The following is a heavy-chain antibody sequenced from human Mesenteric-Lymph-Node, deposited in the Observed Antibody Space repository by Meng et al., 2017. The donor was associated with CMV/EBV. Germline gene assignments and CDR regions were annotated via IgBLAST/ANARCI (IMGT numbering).Heavy chain of an antibody. CDR2: IRYDGSNK. CDR3: ARVGRLAGYDVVPDK. Sequence: GESLKISCAASGFTFSSYGMHWVRQAPGKGLEWVAFIRYDGSNKYYADSVKGRFTISRDNSKNTLYLQMNSLRAEDTALYYCARVGRLAGYDVVPDKWGQGTLVTVSS. V-gene: IGHV3-30*02. D-gene: IGHD5-12*01. CDR1: GFTFSSYG. J-gene: IGHJ4*02.